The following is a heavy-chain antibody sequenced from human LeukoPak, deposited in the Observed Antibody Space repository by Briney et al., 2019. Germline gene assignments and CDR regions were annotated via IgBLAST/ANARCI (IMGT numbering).Heavy chain of an antibody. Sequence: PSETLSLTCTVSGGSISSSSYYWGWIRQPPGKGLEWIGSIYYSGSTNYNPSLKSRVTMSVDTSKNQFSLKLSSVTAADTAVYYCARDHPPGYSSSWYGYYYYYMDVWGKGTTVTVSS. D-gene: IGHD6-13*01. CDR2: IYYSGST. CDR1: GGSISSSSYY. J-gene: IGHJ6*03. V-gene: IGHV4-39*07. CDR3: ARDHPPGYSSSWYGYYYYYMDV.